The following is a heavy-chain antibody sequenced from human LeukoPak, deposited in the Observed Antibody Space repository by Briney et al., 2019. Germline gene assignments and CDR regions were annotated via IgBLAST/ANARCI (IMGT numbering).Heavy chain of an antibody. CDR3: AKVPRIWVPAPYYFDY. J-gene: IGHJ4*02. CDR2: ISGSGGST. Sequence: GGSLRLSCAASGFTFSSYAMSWVRRAPGKGLEWVSAISGSGGSTYYADSVKGRFTISRDNSKNTLYLQMNSLRAEDTAVYYCAKVPRIWVPAPYYFDYWGQGTLVTVSS. V-gene: IGHV3-23*01. D-gene: IGHD2-2*01. CDR1: GFTFSSYA.